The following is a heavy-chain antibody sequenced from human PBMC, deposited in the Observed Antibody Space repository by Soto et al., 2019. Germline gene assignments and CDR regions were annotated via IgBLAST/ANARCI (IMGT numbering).Heavy chain of an antibody. CDR3: AKDGLDTAMVNFYYYYYYGMDV. CDR1: GFTFSSYA. D-gene: IGHD5-18*01. Sequence: PGGSLRLSCAASGFTFSSYAMSWVRQAPGKGLEWVSAISGSGGSTYYADSVKGRFTISRDNSKNTLYLQMNSLRAEDTAVYYCAKDGLDTAMVNFYYYYYYGMDVWGQGITVTVSS. J-gene: IGHJ6*02. CDR2: ISGSGGST. V-gene: IGHV3-23*01.